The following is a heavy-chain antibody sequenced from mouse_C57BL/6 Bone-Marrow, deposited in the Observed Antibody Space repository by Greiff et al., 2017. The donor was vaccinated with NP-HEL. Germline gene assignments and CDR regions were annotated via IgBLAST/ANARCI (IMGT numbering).Heavy chain of an antibody. D-gene: IGHD1-1*01. J-gene: IGHJ1*03. CDR2: KSYDGSN. CDR3: ERGLYYGSSFWYFDV. Sequence: EVHLVESGHGLVKPSQSLSLTCSVTGYSLTSGYYWNWIRQFPGNKLEWMGYKSYDGSNNYNPSLKNRISITRDTSKNHFVPKLNSVTTEDTASYYCERGLYYGSSFWYFDVGGTGTTGTVSS. CDR1: GYSLTSGYY. V-gene: IGHV3-6*01.